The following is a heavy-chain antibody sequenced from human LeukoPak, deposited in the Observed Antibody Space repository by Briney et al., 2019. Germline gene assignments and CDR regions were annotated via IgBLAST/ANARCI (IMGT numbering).Heavy chain of an antibody. CDR1: GFTFSSYA. J-gene: IGHJ4*02. D-gene: IGHD6-19*01. CDR3: AKKEQWLEYYLGY. CDR2: TSGSGGST. Sequence: PGGSLRLSCAASGFTFSSYAMPWVRQAPGKGLEWVSATSGSGGSTYYADSVKGRFTISRDNSKNTLYLQMNSLRAEDTAVYYCAKKEQWLEYYLGYWGQGTLVTVSS. V-gene: IGHV3-23*01.